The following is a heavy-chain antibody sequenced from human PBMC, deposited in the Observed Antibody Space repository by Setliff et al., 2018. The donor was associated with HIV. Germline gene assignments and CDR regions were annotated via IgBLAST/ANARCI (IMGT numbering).Heavy chain of an antibody. CDR1: GFLVTGYN. Sequence: ASVKVSCKALGFLVTGYNVHWVRQAPGHGPEWLGRINPNNGGTNYAQKFQGRVTMSLGTSTSTVYLELKALTSDDTAVYYCVRPRVFDSFDVWGPGTMVTVSS. CDR2: INPNNGGT. CDR3: VRPRVFDSFDV. J-gene: IGHJ3*01. V-gene: IGHV1-2*06.